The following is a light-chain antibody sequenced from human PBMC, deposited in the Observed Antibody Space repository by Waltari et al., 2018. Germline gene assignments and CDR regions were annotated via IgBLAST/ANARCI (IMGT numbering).Light chain of an antibody. V-gene: IGKV1-39*01. Sequence: DIQMTESPSSLSASVGDRVTITCRTSQIINNYLNWYQQKPGKAHKLLIYAVSRLQSGVPSRFSGSGSGTDFTLTISSLQPEDFATYYCQQTSSTLRSFGGWTKVEIK. CDR3: QQTSSTLRS. CDR2: AVS. J-gene: IGKJ4*01. CDR1: QIINNY.